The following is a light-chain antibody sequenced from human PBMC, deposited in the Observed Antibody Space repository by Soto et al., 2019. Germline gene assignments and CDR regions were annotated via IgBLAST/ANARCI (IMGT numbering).Light chain of an antibody. V-gene: IGKV3-11*01. CDR3: QQRSNWSAFT. Sequence: EIVLTQSPATLSLSPGERATLSCRASQSVSSYLAWYQQKPGQAPKLLIYDASNRATGIPARFSGSGSGTAFTRTISSLEPEEVVVYYCQQRSNWSAFTFGQGTRLEIK. J-gene: IGKJ5*01. CDR2: DAS. CDR1: QSVSSY.